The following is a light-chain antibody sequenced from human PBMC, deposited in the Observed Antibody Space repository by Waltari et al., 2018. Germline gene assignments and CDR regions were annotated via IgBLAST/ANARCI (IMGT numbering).Light chain of an antibody. J-gene: IGKJ1*01. Sequence: DLQMTQSPSSLSASVGDRVTITSRASQTISRYLNWYQQRTGKAPNLLIYAASSLQSGVPSRFSGSGSVRDFTLIITSLQPEDFSTYYWQQSYSFTRTFGQGTKVEIK. CDR3: QQSYSFTRT. CDR2: AAS. CDR1: QTISRY. V-gene: IGKV1-39*01.